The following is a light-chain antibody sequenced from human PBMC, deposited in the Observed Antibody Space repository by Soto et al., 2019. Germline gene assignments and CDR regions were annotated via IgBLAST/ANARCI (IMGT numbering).Light chain of an antibody. CDR1: QGISSY. J-gene: IGKJ1*01. Sequence: AIRMTQSPSSLSASTGDRVTITCRASQGISSYLAWYQQKPGKAPKLLIYAASTLQSGVPSRLSGSGSGTDYTPPTSCLQSEDFATDYCQQYYSYPRTFGQGTKVEIK. CDR3: QQYYSYPRT. CDR2: AAS. V-gene: IGKV1-8*01.